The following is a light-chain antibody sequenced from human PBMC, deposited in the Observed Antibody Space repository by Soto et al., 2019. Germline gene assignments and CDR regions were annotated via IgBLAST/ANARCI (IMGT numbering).Light chain of an antibody. CDR1: QSVSSNY. CDR3: QQYGSSPKT. Sequence: EIVLTQSPGTLSLSPGERATLSCRASQSVSSNYLAWYQQKPGQAPRLLIYGASSRATGIPDRFSGSGSGTDFPLTISRMEAEDFAVYFCQQYGSSPKTFGQGTKVEIK. V-gene: IGKV3-20*01. J-gene: IGKJ1*01. CDR2: GAS.